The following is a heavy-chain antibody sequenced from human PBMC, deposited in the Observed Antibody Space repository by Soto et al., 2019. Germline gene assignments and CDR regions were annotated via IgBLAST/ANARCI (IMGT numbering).Heavy chain of an antibody. J-gene: IGHJ4*02. CDR2: ISVYNGNT. CDR3: VRESPATGATDY. Sequence: QVQLVQSGAEVKKPGASVKVSCKASGYTFTNYGITWVRQAPGQGLAWMGWISVYNGNTNYAQKLQGRVTMTTDTSTSTAYMEMRSLRSDDTATYYCVRESPATGATDYWGQGTLVTVSS. CDR1: GYTFTNYG. D-gene: IGHD1-7*01. V-gene: IGHV1-18*04.